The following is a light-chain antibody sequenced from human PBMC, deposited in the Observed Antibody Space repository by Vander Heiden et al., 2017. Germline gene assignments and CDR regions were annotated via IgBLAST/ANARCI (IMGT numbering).Light chain of an antibody. Sequence: DIQMTQSPSTLSASVGDRVTITCRASQSITTWLAWYQQKPGKAPKLLIDDASNLQSGVTSRFSGSGSGTDFSLTISSLQPDDFATYYCQQYSIDSPTFGQGTKVEI. CDR2: DAS. J-gene: IGKJ1*01. CDR3: QQYSIDSPT. V-gene: IGKV1-5*01. CDR1: QSITTW.